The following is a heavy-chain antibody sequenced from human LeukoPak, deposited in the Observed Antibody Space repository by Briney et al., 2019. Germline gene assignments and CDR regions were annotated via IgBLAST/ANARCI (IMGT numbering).Heavy chain of an antibody. D-gene: IGHD6-13*01. CDR1: GGSISSYY. CDR2: IYYSGST. Sequence: SETLSLTCTVSGGSISSYYWSWIRQPPGKGLEWTGYIYYSGSTNYNPSLKSRVTISVDTSKNQFSLKLSSVTAADTAVYYCARTVAAAATDPGYFDYWGQGTLVTVSS. CDR3: ARTVAAAATDPGYFDY. J-gene: IGHJ4*02. V-gene: IGHV4-59*01.